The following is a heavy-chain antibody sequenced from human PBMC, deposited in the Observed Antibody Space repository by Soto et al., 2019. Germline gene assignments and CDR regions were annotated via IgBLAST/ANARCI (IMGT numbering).Heavy chain of an antibody. V-gene: IGHV1-69*06. CDR1: GGTFSSYA. J-gene: IGHJ6*02. CDR3: ASGALPHAYVDYYGMDV. Sequence: SVEISCKASGGTFSSYAISWVRQAPGQGLEWMGGIIPIFGTANYAQKFQGRVTITADKSTSTAYMELSSLRSEETAVYYCASGALPHAYVDYYGMDVWGQVTTVTVSS. CDR2: IIPIFGTA. D-gene: IGHD3-16*01.